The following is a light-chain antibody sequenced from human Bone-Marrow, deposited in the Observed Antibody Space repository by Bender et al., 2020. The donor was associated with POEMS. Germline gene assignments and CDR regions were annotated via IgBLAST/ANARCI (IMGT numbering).Light chain of an antibody. Sequence: QRVTISCSGSNSNIGTNAVNWYQQFPGTAPKLIIFDVSKRPSGVPDRFSGSKSGTTASLTISGLQTGDEADYYCCSYAGAPTFGVVFGGGTKLTVL. CDR1: NSNIGTNA. V-gene: IGLV1-44*01. CDR3: CSYAGAPTFGVV. CDR2: DVS. J-gene: IGLJ3*02.